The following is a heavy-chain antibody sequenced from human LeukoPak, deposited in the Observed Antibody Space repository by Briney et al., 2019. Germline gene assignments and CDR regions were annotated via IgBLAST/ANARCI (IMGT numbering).Heavy chain of an antibody. D-gene: IGHD1-26*01. J-gene: IGHJ4*02. CDR1: GGTFSSYA. Sequence: GASVKVSCKASGGTFSSYAISWVRQAPGQGLEWMGRIIPIFGTANYAQKFQGRVTITTDESTSTAYMELSSLRSEDTAVYYCAGDRSYSGSSTHIGYWGQGTLATVSS. CDR2: IIPIFGTA. V-gene: IGHV1-69*05. CDR3: AGDRSYSGSSTHIGY.